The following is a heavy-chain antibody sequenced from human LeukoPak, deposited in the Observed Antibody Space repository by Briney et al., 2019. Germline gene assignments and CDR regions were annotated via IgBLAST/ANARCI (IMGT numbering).Heavy chain of an antibody. J-gene: IGHJ4*02. CDR2: INPNSGGT. Sequence: ASVKVSCKASGYSFTTYGMNWVRQAPGQGLEWMGWINPNSGGTNYAQKFQGRVTMTRDTSISTAYMELSRLRSDDTAVYYCARTDGDLDYWGQGTLVTVSS. D-gene: IGHD4-17*01. CDR3: ARTDGDLDY. CDR1: GYSFTTYG. V-gene: IGHV1-2*02.